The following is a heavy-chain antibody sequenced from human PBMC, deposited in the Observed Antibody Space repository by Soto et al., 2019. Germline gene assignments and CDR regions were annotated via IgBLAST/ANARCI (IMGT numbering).Heavy chain of an antibody. J-gene: IGHJ3*02. D-gene: IGHD4-17*01. CDR2: ISSSSSYI. V-gene: IGHV3-21*01. Sequence: EVQLVESGGGLVKPGGSLRLSCAASGFTFSSYSMNWVRLAPGKGLEWVSSISSSSSYIYYADSVKGRFTISRDNAKNSLYLQMNSLRAEDTAVYYCARDPGRHDYGGPRAFDIWGQGTMVTVSS. CDR3: ARDPGRHDYGGPRAFDI. CDR1: GFTFSSYS.